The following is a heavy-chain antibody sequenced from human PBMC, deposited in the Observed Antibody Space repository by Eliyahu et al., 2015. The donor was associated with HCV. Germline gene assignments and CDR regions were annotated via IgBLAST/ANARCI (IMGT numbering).Heavy chain of an antibody. V-gene: IGHV3-9*01. D-gene: IGHD3-10*01. CDR1: GFTXDDYA. CDR3: AKAMVRGAIYPAFDY. Sequence: EVQLVESGGGLVQPGRSLRLSCAASGFTXDDYAMHWVRQAPGKGLEWVSGISWNSGSIGYADSVKGRFTISRDNAKNSLYLQMNSLRAEDTALYYCAKAMVRGAIYPAFDYWGQGTLVTVSS. CDR2: ISWNSGSI. J-gene: IGHJ4*02.